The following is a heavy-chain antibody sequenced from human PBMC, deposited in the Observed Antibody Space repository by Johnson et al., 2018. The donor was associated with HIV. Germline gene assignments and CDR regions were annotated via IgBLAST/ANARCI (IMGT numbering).Heavy chain of an antibody. CDR1: GFTFSQYA. CDR2: ISTTGVST. J-gene: IGHJ3*02. Sequence: VQLVESGGGLVQPGESLRLSCVASGFTFSQYAMHWVRQAPGKGLEYVSAISTTGVSTYYADSVRGRFTISRDNAKNTLYLQMGSLRVEDMAVYYCARGGGSSSWYQADAFDIWGQGTMVTVSS. D-gene: IGHD6-13*01. CDR3: ARGGGSSSWYQADAFDI. V-gene: IGHV3-64*07.